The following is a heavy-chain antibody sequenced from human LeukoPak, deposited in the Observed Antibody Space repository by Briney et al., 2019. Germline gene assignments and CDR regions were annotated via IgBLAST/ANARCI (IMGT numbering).Heavy chain of an antibody. CDR1: GGSISSYY. D-gene: IGHD1-1*01. CDR2: IYYSGST. Sequence: PSETLSLTCTVSGGSISSYYWSWIRQSPGKGLEWIGYIYYSGSTNYNPSLKSRVTISVDTSKNQFSLKLSSVTAADTAVYYCARQTGGWFDPWGQGTLVTVSS. V-gene: IGHV4-59*01. J-gene: IGHJ5*02. CDR3: ARQTGGWFDP.